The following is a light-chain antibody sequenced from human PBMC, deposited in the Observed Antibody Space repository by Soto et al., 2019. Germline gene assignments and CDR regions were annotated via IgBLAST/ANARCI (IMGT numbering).Light chain of an antibody. CDR2: GAS. J-gene: IGKJ1*01. CDR3: QQSYSTPRT. CDR1: QSISSY. Sequence: DIQMTQSPSSLSASVGDRVTITCRAGQSISSYLNWYQQKPGKAPKLLIYGASNLQSGVPSRFSGSGSGTDFTLTISSLQPEDFATYYCQQSYSTPRTFGHGTKVDIK. V-gene: IGKV1-39*01.